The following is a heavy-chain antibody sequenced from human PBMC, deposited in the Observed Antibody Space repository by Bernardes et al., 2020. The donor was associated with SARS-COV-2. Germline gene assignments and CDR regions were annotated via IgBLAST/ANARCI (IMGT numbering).Heavy chain of an antibody. CDR1: GFALSLYS. D-gene: IGHD4-4*01. Sequence: VGSLILSCSVSGFALSLYSMHWVRQAPGKGLEYVSAISPDGGATYYADSVRGRFTISRDNSKNTLYLQMSSLKTEDTAVYYCVKDLHSKFDDYWGQGTVVTVSS. CDR3: VKDLHSKFDDY. J-gene: IGHJ4*02. V-gene: IGHV3-64D*06. CDR2: ISPDGGAT.